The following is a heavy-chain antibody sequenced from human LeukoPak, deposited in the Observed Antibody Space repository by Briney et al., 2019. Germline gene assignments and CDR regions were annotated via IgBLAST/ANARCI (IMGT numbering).Heavy chain of an antibody. D-gene: IGHD2-2*01. J-gene: IGHJ6*02. CDR1: GFTFSRFA. Sequence: GGSLRLSCEASGFTFSRFAMHWVRQAPGKGLEWLAVISFGGRSQFYTESVKGRFSVSRDNSKDTVYLQVDSLTPEDMAIYFCAKDSGSCTSSSCQFGQHYYAMGVWGQGTTVTVSS. CDR2: ISFGGRSQ. V-gene: IGHV3-30*18. CDR3: AKDSGSCTSSSCQFGQHYYAMGV.